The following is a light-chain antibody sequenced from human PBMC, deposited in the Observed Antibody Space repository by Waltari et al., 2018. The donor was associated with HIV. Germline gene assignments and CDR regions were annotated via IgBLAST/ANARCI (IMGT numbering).Light chain of an antibody. V-gene: IGLV2-14*01. J-gene: IGLJ2*01. CDR3: SSYTTSNSHVV. Sequence: QSALTQPASVSGSLGQSITISCTGASSDVGDYNYVSWYQQHPGKAPKVMIFEVSNRPSGVSDRFSGSKSGNTASQTISGVQPEDEADYYCSSYTTSNSHVVFGGGTKVTVL. CDR1: SSDVGDYNY. CDR2: EVS.